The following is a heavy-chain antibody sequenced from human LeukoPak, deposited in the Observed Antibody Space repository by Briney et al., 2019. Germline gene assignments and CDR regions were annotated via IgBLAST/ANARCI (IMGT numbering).Heavy chain of an antibody. Sequence: GSSVKVSCKASGGTFSSYAISWVRQAPGQGLEWMGRIIPIFGTANYAQKFQGRVTITADKSTSTAYMELSSLRSEATAVYYCARGGGAQYYYYMDVWGEGTTVTVSS. J-gene: IGHJ6*03. D-gene: IGHD3-16*01. CDR3: ARGGGAQYYYYMDV. CDR2: IIPIFGTA. CDR1: GGTFSSYA. V-gene: IGHV1-69*06.